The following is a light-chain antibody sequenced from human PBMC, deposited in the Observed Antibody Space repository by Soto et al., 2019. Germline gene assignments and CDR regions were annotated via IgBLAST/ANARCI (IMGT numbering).Light chain of an antibody. J-gene: IGLJ7*01. Sequence: QSALTQPPSASGSPGQSITISCTGSSSDVGAFNYVSWYQQHPGKAPKLMIFAINKRPSGVPDRFSGSKSGNTASLTVSGLQTEDEADYYCSSYAGSNIYVFGSGTQLTVL. V-gene: IGLV2-8*01. CDR2: AIN. CDR1: SSDVGAFNY. CDR3: SSYAGSNIYV.